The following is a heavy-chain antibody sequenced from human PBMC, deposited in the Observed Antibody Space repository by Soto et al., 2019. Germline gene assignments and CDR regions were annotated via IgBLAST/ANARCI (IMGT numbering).Heavy chain of an antibody. CDR1: GFSFSAYA. CDR3: ASDPSLGSTFYYYLES. Sequence: GGSLRLSCAASGFSFSAYAMNWVRQAPGKGLEWVSYISSSSGAIYYADSVKGRFTIARDNAKSPVFLQMNSLRDEDTALYYCASDPSLGSTFYYYLESWGQGTPVTVSS. V-gene: IGHV3-48*02. CDR2: ISSSSGAI. J-gene: IGHJ4*02. D-gene: IGHD5-12*01.